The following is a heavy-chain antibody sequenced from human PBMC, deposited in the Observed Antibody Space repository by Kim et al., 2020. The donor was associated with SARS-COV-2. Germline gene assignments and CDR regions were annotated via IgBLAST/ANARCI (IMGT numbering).Heavy chain of an antibody. CDR2: T. J-gene: IGHJ4*02. CDR3: AKDMYYGSSVDY. Sequence: TQYADSVKGRFTISRDNSENTLYRQMNNLRVEDTAVYYCAKDMYYGSSVDYWGQGTLVAVSS. D-gene: IGHD3-10*01. V-gene: IGHV3-23*01.